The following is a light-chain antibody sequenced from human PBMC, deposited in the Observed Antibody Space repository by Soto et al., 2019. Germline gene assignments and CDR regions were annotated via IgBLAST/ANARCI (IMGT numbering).Light chain of an antibody. CDR1: QGISSY. CDR2: AAS. J-gene: IGKJ5*01. CDR3: QQLNSYPIT. V-gene: IGKV1-9*01. Sequence: DIQLTQSPSFLSASVGDRVTITCRASQGISSYLAWYQQKPGKAPKLLIYAASTLQGGVPSRFSGGGSGTEFTLTISRLQPEDVASYYCQQLNSYPITFGQGTRLEIK.